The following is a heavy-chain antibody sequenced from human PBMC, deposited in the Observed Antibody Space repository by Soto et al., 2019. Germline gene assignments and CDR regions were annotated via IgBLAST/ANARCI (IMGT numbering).Heavy chain of an antibody. CDR3: ARDYDSRDAFGI. J-gene: IGHJ3*02. D-gene: IGHD3-16*01. CDR2: IYYSGST. V-gene: IGHV4-31*03. CDR1: GGSISSGGYY. Sequence: SETLSLTCTVSGGSISSGGYYWSWIRQHPGKGLEWIGYIYYSGSTYYNPSLKGRVTISVETSKNQFSLKLSPVTAADTAVYYCARDYDSRDAFGIWGPGTMVTGSS.